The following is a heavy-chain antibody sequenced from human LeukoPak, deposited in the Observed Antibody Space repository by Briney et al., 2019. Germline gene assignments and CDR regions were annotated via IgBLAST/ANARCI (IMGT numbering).Heavy chain of an antibody. D-gene: IGHD3-22*01. J-gene: IGHJ3*02. CDR2: ISSSSSYI. Sequence: PGGSLRLSCAASGFTFSSYSMNWVRQAPGKGLEWVSSISSSSSYIYYADSVKGRFTISRDNAKNSLYLQMNSLRAEDTAVYYCARNSSAYYGGDDAFDIWGQGTMVTVSS. V-gene: IGHV3-21*01. CDR3: ARNSSAYYGGDDAFDI. CDR1: GFTFSSYS.